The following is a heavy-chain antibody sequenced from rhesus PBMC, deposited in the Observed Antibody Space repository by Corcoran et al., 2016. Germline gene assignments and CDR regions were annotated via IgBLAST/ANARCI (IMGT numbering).Heavy chain of an antibody. CDR2: IFGSGGRT. Sequence: QVQLQESGPGLVKPSETLSLTCAVSGGSISSTYWSWIRQPPGQGLEWIGRIFGSGGRTEYNPSLKSPFTFSTDPSKNQFSLKLSYVTAAETAVYYCARMIRAAAGILGDFDYWGQGVLVTVSS. CDR1: GGSISSTY. V-gene: IGHV4-160*01. J-gene: IGHJ4*01. CDR3: ARMIRAAAGILGDFDY. D-gene: IGHD6-31*01.